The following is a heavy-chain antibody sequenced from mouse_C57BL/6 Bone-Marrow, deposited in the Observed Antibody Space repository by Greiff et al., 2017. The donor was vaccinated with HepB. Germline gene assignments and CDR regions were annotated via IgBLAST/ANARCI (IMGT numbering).Heavy chain of an antibody. D-gene: IGHD2-3*01. CDR3: ARKMAPYWYFDV. CDR2: INPNNGGT. V-gene: IGHV1-18*01. Sequence: EVQLQQSGPELVKPGASVKIPCKASGYTFTDYNMDWVKQSHGKSLEWIGDINPNNGGTIYNQKFKGKATLTVDKSSSTAYMELRSLTSEDTAVYYCARKMAPYWYFDVWGTGTTVTVSS. J-gene: IGHJ1*03. CDR1: GYTFTDYN.